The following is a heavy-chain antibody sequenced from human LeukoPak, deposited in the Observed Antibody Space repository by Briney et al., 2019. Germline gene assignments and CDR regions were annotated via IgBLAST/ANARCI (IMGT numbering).Heavy chain of an antibody. D-gene: IGHD4-11*01. CDR1: GFTFSSYA. Sequence: GGSLRLSCAASGFTFSSYAMSWVRQAPGKGLEWVSTISGSGGSTYYADSVKGRFTISRDNSKNTLYLQMNSLRAEDTAVYYCARGVPKTSYYYYCMDVWGKGTTVTVSS. CDR3: ARGVPKTSYYYYCMDV. V-gene: IGHV3-23*01. CDR2: ISGSGGST. J-gene: IGHJ6*03.